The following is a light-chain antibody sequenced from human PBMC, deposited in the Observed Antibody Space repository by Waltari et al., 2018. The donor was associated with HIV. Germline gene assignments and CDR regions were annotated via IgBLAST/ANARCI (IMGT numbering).Light chain of an antibody. CDR1: SPDISGYDH. CDR3: SSYTDFNTPHV. Sequence: QSALTQPPSASGSLGQSVTISRPATSPDISGYDHFSCYQQHLGKAPKLLIYEVNKRPSGVPDRFSASRSDNRASLTVSGLQYEDEAEYYCSSYTDFNTPHVFGTGTKVTVL. J-gene: IGLJ1*01. CDR2: EVN. V-gene: IGLV2-8*01.